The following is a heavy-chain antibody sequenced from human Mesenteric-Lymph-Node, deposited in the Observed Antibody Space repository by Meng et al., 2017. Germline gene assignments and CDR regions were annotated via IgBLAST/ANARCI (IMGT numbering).Heavy chain of an antibody. D-gene: IGHD3-10*01. Sequence: GQLQQWGEGLLKPSGTLAPTSAVYGGSFSGYYWSWIRQPPGKGLEWIGEINHSGSTNYNPSLKSRVTISVDESKNQFSLRLSSVTAADTAVYYCARASYGSGSPLGESWFDPWGQGTLVTVSS. V-gene: IGHV4-34*01. CDR2: INHSGST. CDR3: ARASYGSGSPLGESWFDP. J-gene: IGHJ5*02. CDR1: GGSFSGYY.